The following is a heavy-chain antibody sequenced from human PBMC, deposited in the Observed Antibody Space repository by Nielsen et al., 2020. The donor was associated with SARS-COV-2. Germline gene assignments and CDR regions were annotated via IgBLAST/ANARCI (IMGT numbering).Heavy chain of an antibody. J-gene: IGHJ6*03. V-gene: IGHV1-18*01. Sequence: ASVKVSCKASGYTFTNYGISWVQQAPGQGLEWMGWINAYNGDTTYAQNFQGRVTMTTDTSTTTAYMELRSLKSDDTAVYYCARTNGDYGRYMDVWGKGTTVTVSS. CDR2: INAYNGDT. D-gene: IGHD4-17*01. CDR3: ARTNGDYGRYMDV. CDR1: GYTFTNYG.